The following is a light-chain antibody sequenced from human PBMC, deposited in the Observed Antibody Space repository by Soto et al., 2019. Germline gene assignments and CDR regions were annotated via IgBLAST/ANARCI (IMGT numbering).Light chain of an antibody. J-gene: IGLJ3*02. CDR2: SNN. V-gene: IGLV1-44*01. Sequence: QPVLTQPPSASGTPGQRVTISCSGSRSNIGSDTVNWYQQLPETAPKLLIYSNNQRPSGVPDLFSGSKSGTSASLAISGLQSEDEADYYCAAWDGSLNGWVFGGGTKLTVL. CDR1: RSNIGSDT. CDR3: AAWDGSLNGWV.